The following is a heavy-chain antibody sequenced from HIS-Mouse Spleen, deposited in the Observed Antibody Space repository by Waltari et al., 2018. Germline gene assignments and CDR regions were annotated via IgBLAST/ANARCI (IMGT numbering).Heavy chain of an antibody. V-gene: IGHV3-30-3*01. CDR2: ISYDGSNK. D-gene: IGHD5-18*01. Sequence: QVQLVESGGGVVQPGRSLRLSWAASGSTFSSFGMHWVRQAPGKGLEWVAVISYDGSNKYYADSVKGRFTISRDNSKNTLYLQMNSLRAEDTAVYYCARGFVDTAMVDYWGQGTLVTVSS. CDR3: ARGFVDTAMVDY. J-gene: IGHJ4*02. CDR1: GSTFSSFG.